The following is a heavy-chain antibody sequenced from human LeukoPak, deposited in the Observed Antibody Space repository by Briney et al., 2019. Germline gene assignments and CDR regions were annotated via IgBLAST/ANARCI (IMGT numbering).Heavy chain of an antibody. CDR1: GFTFSSHL. CDR2: ISSDGAYT. CDR3: ARGPGSSGGYYLGDF. D-gene: IGHD1-26*01. J-gene: IGHJ4*02. Sequence: GGSLRLSCAASGFTFSSHLMHWVRQAPGKGLVWVSRISSDGAYTNYADSVRGRFTISGDNAKNTLYLQMNSLRAEDTAVYYGARGPGSSGGYYLGDFWGQGTLVTVSS. V-gene: IGHV3-74*01.